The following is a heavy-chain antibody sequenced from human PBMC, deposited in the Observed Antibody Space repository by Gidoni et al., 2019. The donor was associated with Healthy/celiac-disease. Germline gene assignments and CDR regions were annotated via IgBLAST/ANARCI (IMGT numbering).Heavy chain of an antibody. J-gene: IGHJ3*02. Sequence: EVQLVESGGGLVQPGRSLRLSWAASGFTFADYAMHWVRQAPGKGLEWVSGISWNSGSIGYADSVKGRFTISRDNAKNSLYLQMNSLRAEDTALYYCAKARTGASDDAFDIWGQGTMVTVSS. D-gene: IGHD7-27*01. V-gene: IGHV3-9*01. CDR1: GFTFADYA. CDR3: AKARTGASDDAFDI. CDR2: ISWNSGSI.